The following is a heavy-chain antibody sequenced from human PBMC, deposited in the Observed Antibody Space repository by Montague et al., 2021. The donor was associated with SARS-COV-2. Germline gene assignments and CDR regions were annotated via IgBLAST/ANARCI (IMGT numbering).Heavy chain of an antibody. D-gene: IGHD2-2*01. CDR3: ARRYCSSTSCPNWFDP. J-gene: IGHJ5*02. CDR2: IYHSGST. V-gene: IGHV4-4*02. Sequence: SETLSPTYAVSGGSISSSNWWSWVRQPPGKGLEWIGEIYHSGSTNYNPSLKSRVTISVDKSKNQFSLKLSSVTAADTAVYYCARRYCSSTSCPNWFDPWGQGTLVTVSS. CDR1: GGSISSSNW.